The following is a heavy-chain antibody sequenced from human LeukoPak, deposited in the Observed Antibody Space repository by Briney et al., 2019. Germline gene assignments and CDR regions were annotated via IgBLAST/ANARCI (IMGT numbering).Heavy chain of an antibody. CDR2: INPDSGGT. J-gene: IGHJ4*02. CDR3: ARDFLTTVTAPGPDY. Sequence: ASVKVSCKASGYSFTGYYMHWVRQAPGQGLEWMGWINPDSGGTNYAQKFQGRVTMTRDTSITTAYMELSRLTSDDTAVYYCARDFLTTVTAPGPDYWGQGTLVTVSS. V-gene: IGHV1-2*02. D-gene: IGHD4-17*01. CDR1: GYSFTGYY.